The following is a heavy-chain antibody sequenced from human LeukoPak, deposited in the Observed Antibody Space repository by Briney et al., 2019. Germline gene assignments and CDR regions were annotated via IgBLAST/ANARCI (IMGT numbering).Heavy chain of an antibody. CDR3: ARDLKAVAGTGD. CDR2: ISWNSGSI. J-gene: IGHJ4*02. V-gene: IGHV3-9*01. CDR1: GFTFDDYA. Sequence: GGSLRLSCAASGFTFDDYAMHWVRQAPGKGLEWVSGISWNSGSIGYADSVKGRFTISRDNAKNSLYLQMNSLRAEDTAVYYCARDLKAVAGTGDWGQGTLVTVSS. D-gene: IGHD6-19*01.